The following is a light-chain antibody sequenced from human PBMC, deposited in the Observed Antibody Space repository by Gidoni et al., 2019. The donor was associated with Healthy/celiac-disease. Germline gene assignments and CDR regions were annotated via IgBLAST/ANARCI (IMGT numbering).Light chain of an antibody. CDR3: QQRSNWPPEVT. CDR1: QSVSSY. Sequence: EIVLTQSPATLSLSPGERATLSCMASQSVSSYLAWYQQKPGQAPRLLIYDASNRATGIPARFSCSGSGTDFTLTISSLEPEDCAVYYCQQRSNWPPEVTFGPGTKVDIK. J-gene: IGKJ3*01. CDR2: DAS. V-gene: IGKV3-11*01.